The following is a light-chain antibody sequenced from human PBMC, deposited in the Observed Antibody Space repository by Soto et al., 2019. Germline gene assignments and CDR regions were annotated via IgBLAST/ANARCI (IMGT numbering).Light chain of an antibody. Sequence: QSALTQPASVSGSPGQSITISCTGTSSDVGGYNYVSWYQQHPGKAPKLMIYEVSNRPSGVSNRFSGSKSGYTASLTISGLLAEDEADYYCSSYTSSSTSYVFGTGTKVTVL. CDR1: SSDVGGYNY. V-gene: IGLV2-14*01. CDR2: EVS. J-gene: IGLJ1*01. CDR3: SSYTSSSTSYV.